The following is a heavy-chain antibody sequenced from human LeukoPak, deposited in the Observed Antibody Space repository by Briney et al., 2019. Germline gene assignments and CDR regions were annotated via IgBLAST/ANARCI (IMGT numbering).Heavy chain of an antibody. CDR1: GYTFTSYG. Sequence: ASVNVSCKASGYTFTSYGISWVRQAPGQGLEWMGWISAYNGNTNYAQKLQGRDTMTTDTSTSTAYMELRSLRSDDTAVYYCARGYYDSSGYDDAFDIWGQGTMVTVSS. D-gene: IGHD3-22*01. J-gene: IGHJ3*02. CDR3: ARGYYDSSGYDDAFDI. V-gene: IGHV1-18*01. CDR2: ISAYNGNT.